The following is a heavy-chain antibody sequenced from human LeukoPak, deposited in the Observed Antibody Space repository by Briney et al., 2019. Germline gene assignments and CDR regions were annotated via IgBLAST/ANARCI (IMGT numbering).Heavy chain of an antibody. CDR3: ASYVDTAMGFIDY. CDR2: ISSSGSTI. V-gene: IGHV3-48*03. Sequence: GGSLRLSCAASGFTFSSYEMNWVRQAPGKGLGWVSYISSSGSTIYYADSVKGRFTISRDNAKNSLYLQMNSLRAEDTAVYYCASYVDTAMGFIDYWGQGTLVTVSS. J-gene: IGHJ4*02. CDR1: GFTFSSYE. D-gene: IGHD5-18*01.